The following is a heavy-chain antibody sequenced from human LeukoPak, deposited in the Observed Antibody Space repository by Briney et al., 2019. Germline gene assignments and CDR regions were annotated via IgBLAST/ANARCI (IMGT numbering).Heavy chain of an antibody. Sequence: SETLSLTCAVYGGSFSGYYWSWIRQPPGKGLEWIGRIYTSGSTNYNPSLKSRVTISVDTSKNQFSLKLSSVTAADTAVYYCARFRDYFDYWGQGTLVTVSS. CDR3: ARFRDYFDY. J-gene: IGHJ4*02. CDR1: GGSFSGYY. V-gene: IGHV4-59*10. CDR2: IYTSGST.